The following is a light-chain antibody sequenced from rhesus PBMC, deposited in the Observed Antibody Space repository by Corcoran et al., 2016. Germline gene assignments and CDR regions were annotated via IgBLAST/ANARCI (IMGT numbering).Light chain of an antibody. V-gene: IGLV2-32*02. CDR1: SSDIGNYNS. J-gene: IGLJ1*01. CDR3: SSYAGRNTYI. CDR2: EVN. Sequence: QAALTQPRSVSGSPGHSVTISCTGTSSDIGNYNSVSWYQQHPGTAPKLMVYEVNKRPSGVSDRFAGSKSGNTASLTISGLQAEDEADYYGSSYAGRNTYIFGPGTRRTVL.